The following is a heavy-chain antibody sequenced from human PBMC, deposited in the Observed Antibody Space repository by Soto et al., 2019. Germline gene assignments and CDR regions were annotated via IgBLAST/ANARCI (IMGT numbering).Heavy chain of an antibody. CDR1: GGSISSGDYY. V-gene: IGHV4-30-4*01. D-gene: IGHD3-3*01. CDR2: IYYSGST. CDR3: ARVRVLRPPRNWFDP. J-gene: IGHJ5*02. Sequence: SETLSLTRSVSGGSISSGDYYWSWIRQPPGKGLEWIGYIYYSGSTYYNPSLKSRVTISVDTSKNQFSLKLSSVTAADTAVYYCARVRVLRPPRNWFDPWGQGTLVTVSS.